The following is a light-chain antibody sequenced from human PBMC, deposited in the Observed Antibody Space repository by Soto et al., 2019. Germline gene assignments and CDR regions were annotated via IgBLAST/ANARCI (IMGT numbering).Light chain of an antibody. CDR3: QHYGTLVLT. CDR2: AAS. CDR1: QGISSW. J-gene: IGKJ4*01. V-gene: IGKV1D-12*01. Sequence: DIQMTQSPSSVSASVGDRVTITCRASQGISSWLAWYQQKPGKAPKLLIYAASSLQSGVPSRFSGSGSGTDFTLTISRLEPEDFAVYYCQHYGTLVLTFGGGTKVEIK.